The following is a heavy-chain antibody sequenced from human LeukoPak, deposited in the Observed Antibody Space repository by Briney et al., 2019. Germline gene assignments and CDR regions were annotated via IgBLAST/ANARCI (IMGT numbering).Heavy chain of an antibody. Sequence: GGSLRLSCVASGFTVSSNYMSWVRQAPGKGLEWLSVIYSGGSTYYADSVKGRFTISRDNSKNTLYLQMNSLGAEDTAVYYCTTKRGYSYGYADWGQGTLVTVSS. V-gene: IGHV3-66*01. J-gene: IGHJ4*02. CDR1: GFTVSSNY. D-gene: IGHD5-18*01. CDR2: IYSGGST. CDR3: TTKRGYSYGYAD.